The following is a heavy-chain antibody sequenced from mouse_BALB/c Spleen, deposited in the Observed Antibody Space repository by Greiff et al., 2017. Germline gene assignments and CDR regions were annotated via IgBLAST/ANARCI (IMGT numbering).Heavy chain of an antibody. CDR2: IDPENGNT. Sequence: EVKLLESGAELVRSGASVKLSCTASGFNIKDYYMHWVKQRPEQGLEWIGWIDPENGNTIYDPKFQGKASITADTSSNTAYLQLSSLTSEDTAVYYCACLPLSMDYWGQGTSVTVSS. V-gene: IGHV14-1*02. D-gene: IGHD6-1*01. J-gene: IGHJ4*01. CDR1: GFNIKDYY. CDR3: ACLPLSMDY.